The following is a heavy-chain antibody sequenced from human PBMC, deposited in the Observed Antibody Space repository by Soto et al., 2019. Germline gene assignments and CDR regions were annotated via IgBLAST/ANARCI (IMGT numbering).Heavy chain of an antibody. Sequence: QVQLVQAGAEVKKPGSSVKVSCKASGGTFSSYAISWVRQSPGQGLEWLGGIIPIFGTANYAQKFQGRVTITADESTSTAYMELSSLRSEDTDVYYCARGPSYYYESSDIAYWGQGTLVTVSS. CDR2: IIPIFGTA. D-gene: IGHD3-22*01. V-gene: IGHV1-69*01. CDR3: ARGPSYYYESSDIAY. CDR1: GGTFSSYA. J-gene: IGHJ4*02.